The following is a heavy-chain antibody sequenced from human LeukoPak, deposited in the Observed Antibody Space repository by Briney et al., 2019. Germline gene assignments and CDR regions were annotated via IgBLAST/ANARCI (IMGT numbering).Heavy chain of an antibody. CDR1: GGSISSGGYS. J-gene: IGHJ4*02. CDR2: FFHSGST. CDR3: AREESSDYFDY. Sequence: SQTLSLTCAVSGGSISSGGYSWSWIRQPPGKGLEWIGYFFHSGSTYYNPSLKSRVTISVDWSKNQFSLKLSSVTAADTAVYYCAREESSDYFDYWGQGTLVTVSS. V-gene: IGHV4-30-2*01. D-gene: IGHD6-19*01.